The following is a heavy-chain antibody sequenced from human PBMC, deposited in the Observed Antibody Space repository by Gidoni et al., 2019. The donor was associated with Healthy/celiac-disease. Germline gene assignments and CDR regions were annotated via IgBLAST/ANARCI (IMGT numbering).Heavy chain of an antibody. D-gene: IGHD6-19*01. Sequence: VQMLESGGGLVQRGGCLCTSCAAPGFTSTSYAMSWVRQAPGTGLEWVSAISGSGGSTYYADSVKGRFTISRDNSKNTLYLQMNSLRAEDTAVYYCAKIFVSGWYKGGFDPWGQGTLVTVSS. CDR1: GFTSTSYA. CDR3: AKIFVSGWYKGGFDP. V-gene: IGHV3-23*01. CDR2: ISGSGGST. J-gene: IGHJ5*02.